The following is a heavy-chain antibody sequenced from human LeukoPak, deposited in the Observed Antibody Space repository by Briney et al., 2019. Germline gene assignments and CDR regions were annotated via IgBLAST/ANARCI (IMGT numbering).Heavy chain of an antibody. Sequence: SETLSLTCAVYGGSFSGYYWSWIRQPPGKGLEWIGESNHSGSTNYNPSLKSRVTISVDTSKNQFSLKLSSVTAADAAVYYCARASISHYYYGMDVWGQGTTVTVSS. D-gene: IGHD6-6*01. CDR3: ARASISHYYYGMDV. CDR2: SNHSGST. CDR1: GGSFSGYY. V-gene: IGHV4-34*01. J-gene: IGHJ6*02.